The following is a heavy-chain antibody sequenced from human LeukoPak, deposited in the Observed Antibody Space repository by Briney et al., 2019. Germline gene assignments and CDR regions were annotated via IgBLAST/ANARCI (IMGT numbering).Heavy chain of an antibody. CDR1: GGSISSYY. J-gene: IGHJ4*02. V-gene: IGHV4-59*01. D-gene: IGHD2-21*02. CDR3: AREAYCGGDCYSGFDY. Sequence: SETPSLTCTVSGGSISSYYWSWIRQPPGKGLEWIGYIYYSGSTNYNPSLKSRVTISVDTSKNQFSLKLSSVTAADTAVYYCAREAYCGGDCYSGFDYWGQGTLVTVSS. CDR2: IYYSGST.